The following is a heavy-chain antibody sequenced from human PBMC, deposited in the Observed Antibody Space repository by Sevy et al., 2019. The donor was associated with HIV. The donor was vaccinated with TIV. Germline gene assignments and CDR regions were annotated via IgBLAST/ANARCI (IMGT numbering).Heavy chain of an antibody. CDR3: TRVRGTICPYYSYGMDV. CDR2: IRSKTHGGTT. Sequence: GGSLRLSCTASGFTFGDYAMSWCRQAPGKGLEWVGFIRSKTHGGTTEYAASGKGRFTITRDDSKSIAYLQMNSLKNEDTAVYYCTRVRGTICPYYSYGMDVWGQGTTVTVSS. V-gene: IGHV3-49*03. J-gene: IGHJ6*02. CDR1: GFTFGDYA. D-gene: IGHD3-16*01.